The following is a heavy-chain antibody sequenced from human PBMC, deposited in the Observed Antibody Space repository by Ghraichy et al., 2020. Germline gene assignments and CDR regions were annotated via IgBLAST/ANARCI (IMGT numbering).Heavy chain of an antibody. D-gene: IGHD7-27*01. J-gene: IGHJ4*02. CDR1: GGSISSGDFY. CDR2: MYYSWRA. Sequence: SETLSLTCTVSGGSISSGDFYLSWIRHHPGTGLEWIGYMYYSWRAYYNPSLKNRVTFSIDTSTNHFSLKLTSVTAADTAVSYCARDPGDDYFGLWGQGTLVTVSS. V-gene: IGHV4-31*03. CDR3: ARDPGDDYFGL.